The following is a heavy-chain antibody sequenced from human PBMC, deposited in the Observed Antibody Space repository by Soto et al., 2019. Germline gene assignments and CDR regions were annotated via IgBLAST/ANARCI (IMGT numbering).Heavy chain of an antibody. Sequence: SETLSLTCTVSGGSISSSSYYWGWIRQPPGKGLEWIGSIYYSVSTNYNPSLKSRVTISVDTSKNQFSLKLSSVTAADTAVYYCAREGYYLNWFDPWGQGTLVTVSS. CDR2: IYYSVST. J-gene: IGHJ5*02. D-gene: IGHD3-10*01. CDR1: GGSISSSSYY. V-gene: IGHV4-39*07. CDR3: AREGYYLNWFDP.